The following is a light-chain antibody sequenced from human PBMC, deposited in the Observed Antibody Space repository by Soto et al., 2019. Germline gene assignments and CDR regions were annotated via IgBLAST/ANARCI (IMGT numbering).Light chain of an antibody. CDR3: LQHNTFPWT. CDR1: QGINDN. J-gene: IGKJ1*01. Sequence: DIQMTQLPSAMSASVGDRVTITCRASQGINDNLAWFQQKPGQVPKRLIYGAFSLQRGVPSRFSGSGSGTEFTLTISSLQPEDFATYYCLQHNTFPWTFGQGTKVEIQ. V-gene: IGKV1-17*03. CDR2: GAF.